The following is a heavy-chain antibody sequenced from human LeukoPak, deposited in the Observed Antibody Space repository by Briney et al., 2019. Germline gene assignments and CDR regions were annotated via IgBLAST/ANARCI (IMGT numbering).Heavy chain of an antibody. CDR2: IYYSGST. CDR1: GGPISSSSYY. J-gene: IGHJ4*02. V-gene: IGHV4-61*01. Sequence: PSETLSLTCTVSGGPISSSSYYWSWIRQPPGKGLEWIGYIYYSGSTNYNPSLKSRVTISVDTSKNQFSLKLSSVTAADTAVYYCASLPYSSSWPHWGQGTLVTVSS. CDR3: ASLPYSSSWPH. D-gene: IGHD6-13*01.